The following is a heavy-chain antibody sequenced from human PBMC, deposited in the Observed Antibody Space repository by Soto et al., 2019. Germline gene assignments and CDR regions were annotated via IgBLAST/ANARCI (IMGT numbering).Heavy chain of an antibody. D-gene: IGHD3-3*01. V-gene: IGHV4-34*01. CDR2: INHSGST. CDR3: ARGNGGDGEWLLWDPFSLGMDV. CDR1: GGSFSGYY. Sequence: KTSETLSLTCAVYGGSFSGYYWSWIRQPPGKGLEWIGEINHSGSTNYNPSLKSRVTISVDTSKNQFSLKLSSVTAADTAVYYCARGNGGDGEWLLWDPFSLGMDVWGQGTTVTGSS. J-gene: IGHJ6*02.